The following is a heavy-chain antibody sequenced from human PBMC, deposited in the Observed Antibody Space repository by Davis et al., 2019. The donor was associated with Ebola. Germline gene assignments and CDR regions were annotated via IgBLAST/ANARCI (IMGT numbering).Heavy chain of an antibody. V-gene: IGHV3-30*03. J-gene: IGHJ5*02. CDR3: ARPQNSSTHNWFDP. Sequence: PGGSLRLSCAASGFTFSSYGMHWVRQAPGKGLEWVAVISYDGSNKYYADSVKGRFTISRDNSKNSLYLQMNSLRAEDTAVYYCARPQNSSTHNWFDPWGQGTLVTVSS. D-gene: IGHD6-13*01. CDR1: GFTFSSYG. CDR2: ISYDGSNK.